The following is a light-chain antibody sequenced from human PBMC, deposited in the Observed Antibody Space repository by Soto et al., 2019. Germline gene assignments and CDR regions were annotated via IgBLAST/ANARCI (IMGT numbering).Light chain of an antibody. V-gene: IGKV3-11*01. J-gene: IGKJ1*01. CDR2: DAS. Sequence: EIVLTQSPATLSLSPGERATLSCRASQSVSSYLAWYQKKPGQTPRLLIYDASNRATGIPARVSGSGSGTDCTLTISSLEPEDFSVYYCQQRSNWLWTFGQGTKVEIK. CDR3: QQRSNWLWT. CDR1: QSVSSY.